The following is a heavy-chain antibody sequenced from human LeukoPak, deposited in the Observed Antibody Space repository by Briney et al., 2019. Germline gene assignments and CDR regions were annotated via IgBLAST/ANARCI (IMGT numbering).Heavy chain of an antibody. CDR2: ISSSSSYI. CDR3: ARDRGLYYDILTGYYISYYGMDV. V-gene: IGHV3-21*01. CDR1: GFTFSSYS. D-gene: IGHD3-9*01. Sequence: PGGSLRLSCAASGFTFSSYSMTWVRQAPGKGLEWVSSISSSSSYIYYADSVKGQFTTSRDNAKNSLYLQMNSLRAEDTAVYYCARDRGLYYDILTGYYISYYGMDVWGQGTTVTVSS. J-gene: IGHJ6*02.